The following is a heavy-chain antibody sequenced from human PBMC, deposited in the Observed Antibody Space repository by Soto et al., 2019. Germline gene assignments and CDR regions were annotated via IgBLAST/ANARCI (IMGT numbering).Heavy chain of an antibody. D-gene: IGHD3-3*01. CDR3: ARGASGKGFWSGYPYYYYYYMDV. V-gene: IGHV4-34*01. Sequence: SETLCLTCAVYGGSFSGYYWSWIRQPPGKGLEWIGEINHSGSTNYNPSLKSRVTISVDTSKNQFSLKLSSVTAADTAVYYCARGASGKGFWSGYPYYYYYYMDVWGKGTTVTVSS. CDR1: GGSFSGYY. J-gene: IGHJ6*03. CDR2: INHSGST.